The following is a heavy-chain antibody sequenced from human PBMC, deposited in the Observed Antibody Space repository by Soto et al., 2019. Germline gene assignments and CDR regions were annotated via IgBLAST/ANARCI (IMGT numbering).Heavy chain of an antibody. D-gene: IGHD3-9*01. J-gene: IGHJ2*01. Sequence: QEQLVESGGGVGRPGKSLRLSCEASGFNFTYNAMHWVRQAPGKGLEWVAVISFNGRKKFYARSVKGRFTISRDNSKNTLYLQINNLRTGDTAVYYCARDWLRRDDILTPSWNFNLWGQGTLVTAS. CDR2: ISFNGRKK. CDR3: ARDWLRRDDILTPSWNFNL. CDR1: GFNFTYNA. V-gene: IGHV3-30*04.